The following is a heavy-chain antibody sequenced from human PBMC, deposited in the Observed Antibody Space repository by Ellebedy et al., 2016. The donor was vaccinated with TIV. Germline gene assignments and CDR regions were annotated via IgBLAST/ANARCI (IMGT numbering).Heavy chain of an antibody. CDR1: GGSFSGYY. CDR3: ARLLITMVYGMDV. CDR2: INHSGST. D-gene: IGHD3-10*01. V-gene: IGHV4-34*01. J-gene: IGHJ6*02. Sequence: MPSETLSLTCAVYGGSFSGYYWSWIRQPPGKGLEWIGEINHSGSTNYNPSLKSRVIISVDTSKNQFSLKLSSVTAADTAVYYCARLLITMVYGMDVWGQGTMVTVSS.